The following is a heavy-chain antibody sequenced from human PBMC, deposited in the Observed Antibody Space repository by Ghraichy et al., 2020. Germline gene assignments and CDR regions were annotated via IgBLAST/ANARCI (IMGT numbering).Heavy chain of an antibody. CDR1: GFTFSKYG. V-gene: IGHV3-30*02. CDR2: IRNDGSQK. Sequence: GGSLRLSCVPSGFTFSKYGMHWVRQAPGKGLEWVAFIRNDGSQKFHSDSVRGRFAISRDNSKNTLYLQMNTLGPGDTALYYCARSTFDYYDRNPPGYWGQGTLVTVSS. CDR3: ARSTFDYYDRNPPGY. D-gene: IGHD3-22*01. J-gene: IGHJ4*02.